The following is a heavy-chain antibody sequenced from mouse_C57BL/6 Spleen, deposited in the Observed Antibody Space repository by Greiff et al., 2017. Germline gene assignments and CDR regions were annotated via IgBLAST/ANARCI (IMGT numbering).Heavy chain of an antibody. D-gene: IGHD2-3*01. Sequence: VQLQESGAELVKPGASVKMSCKASGYTFTTYPIEWMKQNHGKSLEWIGNFHPYNDDTKYNEKFKGKATLTVEKSSSTVYLELSRLTSDDSAVYYCARSGDGYYDAMDYWGQGTSVTVSS. CDR3: ARSGDGYYDAMDY. J-gene: IGHJ4*01. V-gene: IGHV1-47*01. CDR1: GYTFTTYP. CDR2: FHPYNDDT.